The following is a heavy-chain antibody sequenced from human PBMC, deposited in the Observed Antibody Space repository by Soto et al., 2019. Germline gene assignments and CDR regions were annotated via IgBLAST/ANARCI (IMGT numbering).Heavy chain of an antibody. Sequence: EVQLVESGGGLVKPGGSLRLSCAASGFTFSSYTVNWVRQAPDKGLEWVSSISSGSNYIYYADSVKGRFTISRDNAKNSLYLQMNSLRAEDTAVYYCARGYGSADYWGQGTLVTVSS. CDR1: GFTFSSYT. V-gene: IGHV3-21*01. D-gene: IGHD5-18*01. CDR2: ISSGSNYI. CDR3: ARGYGSADY. J-gene: IGHJ4*02.